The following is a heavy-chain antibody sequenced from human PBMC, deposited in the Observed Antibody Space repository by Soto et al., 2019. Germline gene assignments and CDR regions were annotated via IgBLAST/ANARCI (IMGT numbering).Heavy chain of an antibody. Sequence: GGSLRLSCAASGFTFSSQSMSWVRQAPGKGLEWVSAISGSGGSTHYADSVKGRFTISRDNSKNTLWLQMNSLRAEDTALYYCAKERLSKGYFDYWGQGTLVTVSS. J-gene: IGHJ4*02. CDR1: GFTFSSQS. CDR2: ISGSGGST. V-gene: IGHV3-23*01. D-gene: IGHD3-3*02. CDR3: AKERLSKGYFDY.